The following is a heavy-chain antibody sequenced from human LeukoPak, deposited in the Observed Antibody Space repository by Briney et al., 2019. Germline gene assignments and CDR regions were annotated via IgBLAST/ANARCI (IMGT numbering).Heavy chain of an antibody. CDR1: GFTFISYW. CDR3: ARDEDYDFWSGYYIGWSESRSYGMDV. CDR2: IKQDGREK. Sequence: GGSLRLSCAASGFTFISYWMSWVRPAPGKGREWVANIKQDGREKYSVDSVKSRFTISRDNAKNSLYLKMNSLRAEDTAVYYCARDEDYDFWSGYYIGWSESRSYGMDVWGQGTTVTVSS. J-gene: IGHJ6*02. D-gene: IGHD3-3*01. V-gene: IGHV3-7*01.